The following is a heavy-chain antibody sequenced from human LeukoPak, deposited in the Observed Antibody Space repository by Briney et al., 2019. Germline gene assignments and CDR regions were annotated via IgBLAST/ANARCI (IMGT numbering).Heavy chain of an antibody. Sequence: ESLKISCKGSGYSFTSYWISWVRQMPGKGLEWMGRIDPSDSYTNYSPSFQGHVTISADKSISTAYLQWSSLKASDTAMYYCARHEGGLLVHDWFDPWGQGTLVTVSS. CDR3: ARHEGGLLVHDWFDP. J-gene: IGHJ5*02. CDR1: GYSFTSYW. CDR2: IDPSDSYT. D-gene: IGHD2-21*01. V-gene: IGHV5-10-1*01.